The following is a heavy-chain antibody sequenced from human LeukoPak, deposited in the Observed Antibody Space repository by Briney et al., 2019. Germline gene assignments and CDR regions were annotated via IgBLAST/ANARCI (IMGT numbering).Heavy chain of an antibody. CDR1: GFTFSSYS. CDR3: AKDMGQLVHPFDY. CDR2: ISSSSSYI. Sequence: GGSLRLSCAASGFTFSSYSMNWVRQAPGKGLEWVSSISSSSSYIYYADSVKGRFTISRDNSKNTLYLQMNSLRAEDTAVYYCAKDMGQLVHPFDYWGQGTLVTVSS. D-gene: IGHD6-6*01. J-gene: IGHJ4*02. V-gene: IGHV3-21*01.